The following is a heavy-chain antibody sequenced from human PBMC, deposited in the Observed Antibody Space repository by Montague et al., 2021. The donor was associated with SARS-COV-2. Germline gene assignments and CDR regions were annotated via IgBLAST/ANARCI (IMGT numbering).Heavy chain of an antibody. J-gene: IGHJ3*02. V-gene: IGHV4-39*01. Sequence: SETLSLTCTVSGGSISSSSYYWGWIRQPPGKGLEWISSIYYSESTYYNPSLKGRVTISVDTSKNPFSLKLSSVTAADTAVYSCASPTYYYDSSGSDAFDIWGQGTMVTVSS. CDR2: IYYSEST. CDR1: GGSISSSSYY. D-gene: IGHD3-22*01. CDR3: ASPTYYYDSSGSDAFDI.